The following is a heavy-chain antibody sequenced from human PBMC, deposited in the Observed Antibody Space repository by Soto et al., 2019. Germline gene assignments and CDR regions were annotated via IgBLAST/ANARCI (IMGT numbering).Heavy chain of an antibody. D-gene: IGHD2-2*01. J-gene: IGHJ6*02. V-gene: IGHV3-9*01. CDR2: ISWNSGTI. Sequence: EVQVVESGGGLVQPGRSLRLSCAASGFSFDAYAINWVRQAPGKGLEWVSGISWNSGTIGYADSVKGRFTISRDNAKNYLYLQMNSLRAEETALYYCAKSTGGTSNGMGVWGQGTTVTVSS. CDR1: GFSFDAYA. CDR3: AKSTGGTSNGMGV.